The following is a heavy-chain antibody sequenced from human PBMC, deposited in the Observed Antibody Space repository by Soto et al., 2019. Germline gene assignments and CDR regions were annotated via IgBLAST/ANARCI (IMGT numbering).Heavy chain of an antibody. V-gene: IGHV3-23*01. CDR2: ISGSGGST. Sequence: GSLRLSCAASGFTFSSYAMSWVRQAPGKGLEWVSAISGSGGSTYYADSVKGRFTISRDNSKNTLYLQMNSLRAEDTAVYYCAKDRFVVNWFDPWGQGTLVTVSS. D-gene: IGHD2-15*01. CDR1: GFTFSSYA. CDR3: AKDRFVVNWFDP. J-gene: IGHJ5*02.